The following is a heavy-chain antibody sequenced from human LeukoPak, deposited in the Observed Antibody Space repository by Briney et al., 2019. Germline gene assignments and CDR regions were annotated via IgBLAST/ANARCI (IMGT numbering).Heavy chain of an antibody. Sequence: GGSLRLSCATSGFTFSDYYMSWIRQAPGKGLEWVSYFSSSGSPIYYADSVKGRFTISRDNAKNSLFLQMNSLRAEDTAVYYCARDDTHYGSSGSFYDAFDIWGQGTMVTVSS. CDR3: ARDDTHYGSSGSFYDAFDI. D-gene: IGHD3-22*01. CDR1: GFTFSDYY. J-gene: IGHJ3*02. CDR2: FSSSGSPI. V-gene: IGHV3-11*04.